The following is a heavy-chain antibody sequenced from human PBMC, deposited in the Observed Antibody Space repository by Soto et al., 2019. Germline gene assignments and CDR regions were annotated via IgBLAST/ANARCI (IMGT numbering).Heavy chain of an antibody. CDR2: IWHDGRNK. V-gene: IGHV3-33*01. CDR1: VFPFSSFG. Sequence: PGGSMRLSCAASVFPFSSFGMHWVRQAPGKGLEWVAVIWHDGRNKYYADFVKGRFTISRDNSKNTPYLQMNSLRAEDTAVYYCASRSPALDYWGQGTLVTVSS. CDR3: ASRSPALDY. J-gene: IGHJ4*02. D-gene: IGHD2-2*01.